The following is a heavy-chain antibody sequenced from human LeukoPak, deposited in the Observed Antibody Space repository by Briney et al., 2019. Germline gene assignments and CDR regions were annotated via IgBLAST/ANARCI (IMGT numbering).Heavy chain of an antibody. CDR2: VSYDGSNK. Sequence: SGGSLRLSCAASGFTLSSYAMHWVRQAPGKGLEWVAVVSYDGSNKYYADSVKGRFTISRDNSKNTLYLQMNSLRAEDTAVYYCARVATVAFYGMDVWGQGTTVTVSS. D-gene: IGHD4-23*01. J-gene: IGHJ6*02. V-gene: IGHV3-30-3*01. CDR1: GFTLSSYA. CDR3: ARVATVAFYGMDV.